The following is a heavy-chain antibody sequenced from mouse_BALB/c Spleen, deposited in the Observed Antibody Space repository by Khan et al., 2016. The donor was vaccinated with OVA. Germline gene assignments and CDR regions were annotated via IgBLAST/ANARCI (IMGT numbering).Heavy chain of an antibody. V-gene: IGHV1-9*01. CDR3: ATGYYAMDY. CDR2: ILPGSGST. CDR1: GYTFSSYW. J-gene: IGHJ4*01. Sequence: QVRLQQSGAELMKPGASVKISCKATGYTFSSYWIEWVKQRPGHGLEWIGEILPGSGSTNYNEKFKGKATFTADTSSNTAYMQLSSLTSEDSVVYYCATGYYAMDYWGQGTSVTVSS.